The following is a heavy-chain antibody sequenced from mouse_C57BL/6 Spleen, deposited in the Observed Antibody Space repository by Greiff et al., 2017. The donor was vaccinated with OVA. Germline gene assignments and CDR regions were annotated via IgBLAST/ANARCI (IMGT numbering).Heavy chain of an antibody. J-gene: IGHJ2*01. CDR1: GFTFSSYA. D-gene: IGHD1-1*02. V-gene: IGHV5-4*01. Sequence: EVQGVESGGGLVKPGGSLKLSCAASGFTFSSYAMSWVRQTPEKRLEWVATISDGGSYTYYPDNVKGRFTISRDNAKNNLYLQMSHLKSEDTAMYYCARDGYYGLGFDYWGQGTTLTVSS. CDR3: ARDGYYGLGFDY. CDR2: ISDGGSYT.